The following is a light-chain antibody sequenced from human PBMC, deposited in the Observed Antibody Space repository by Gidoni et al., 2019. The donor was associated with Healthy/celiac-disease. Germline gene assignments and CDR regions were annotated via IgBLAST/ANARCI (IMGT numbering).Light chain of an antibody. V-gene: IGKV4-1*01. J-gene: IGKJ5*01. CDR2: WAS. Sequence: DIVMTQSPDSLAVSLGERATINCKSSQSVLYSSNNKNYLAWYQQKPGQPPKLLIYWASTRESGVPDRFSGGGSGTDFTLTIGSLQAEDVAVYYCQQYYSTPITFGQGTRLEIK. CDR3: QQYYSTPIT. CDR1: QSVLYSSNNKNY.